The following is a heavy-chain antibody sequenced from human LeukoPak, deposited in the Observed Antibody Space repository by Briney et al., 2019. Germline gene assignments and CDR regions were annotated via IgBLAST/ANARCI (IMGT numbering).Heavy chain of an antibody. J-gene: IGHJ4*02. Sequence: PSETLSLTCTVSGGSISSYYWSWIRQPPGKGPEWIGYIYNSGSPKYNPSLKSRVTMSMDTSKNQFSLKLSSVTAADTAVYYCARGGWYSDYWGQGTLVTVSS. V-gene: IGHV4-59*01. CDR2: IYNSGSP. CDR1: GGSISSYY. D-gene: IGHD6-19*01. CDR3: ARGGWYSDY.